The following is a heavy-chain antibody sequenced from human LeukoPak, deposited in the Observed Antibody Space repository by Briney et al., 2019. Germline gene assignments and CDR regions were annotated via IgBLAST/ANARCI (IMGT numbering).Heavy chain of an antibody. D-gene: IGHD3-3*01. CDR1: GYTFTGYY. CDR2: INPNSGGT. J-gene: IGHJ4*02. V-gene: IGHV1-2*02. CDR3: ARSPRGLESPRGY. Sequence: GASVKVSCKASGYTFTGYYMHWVRQAPGQGLEWMGWINPNSGGTNYAQKFQGRVTMTRDTSISTAYMELSRLRSDDTAVYYCARSPRGLESPRGYWGQGTLVTVSS.